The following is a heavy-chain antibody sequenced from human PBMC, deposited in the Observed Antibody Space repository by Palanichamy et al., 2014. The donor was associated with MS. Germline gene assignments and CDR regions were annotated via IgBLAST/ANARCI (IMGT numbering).Heavy chain of an antibody. CDR3: AKDKRQWLDYGMDV. D-gene: IGHD6-19*01. Sequence: EVQLLEVWGRALVRAWGVPSRLSCVASGFTFSSYAMSWVRQAPGKGLEWVSTVSGSGGSTYYADSVKGRFTISRDNSKNTLYLQMNSLKAEDTAAYYCAKDKRQWLDYGMDVWGQGTTVTVSS. J-gene: IGHJ6*02. V-gene: IGHV3-23*01. CDR1: GFTFSSYA. CDR2: VSGSGGST.